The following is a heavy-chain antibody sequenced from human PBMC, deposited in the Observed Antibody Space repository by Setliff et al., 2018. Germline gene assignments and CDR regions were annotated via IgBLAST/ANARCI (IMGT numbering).Heavy chain of an antibody. CDR2: FDPEDGET. J-gene: IGHJ4*02. CDR3: AKDSSYSMIVVVIPFDY. D-gene: IGHD3-22*01. V-gene: IGHV1-24*01. CDR1: GYTLTGLS. Sequence: ASVKVSCKVSGYTLTGLSMHWVRQAPGKGLEWMGGFDPEDGETIYAQKFQGRVTMTEDTSTDTAYMELSSLRAEDTAVYYCAKDSSYSMIVVVIPFDYWGQGTLVTVSS.